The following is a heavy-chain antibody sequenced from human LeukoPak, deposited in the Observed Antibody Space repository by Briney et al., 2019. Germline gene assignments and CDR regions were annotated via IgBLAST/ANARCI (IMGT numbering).Heavy chain of an antibody. J-gene: IGHJ4*02. V-gene: IGHV3-15*01. CDR2: IKSKTDGGTT. Sequence: GGSLRLSCAASGFTFSNAWMSWVRQAPGKGLEWVGRIKSKTDGGTTDYAAPVKGRFTISRDDSKNTLYLQMNSLKTEDTAVYYCTTHYGDYVGDFDYWGQGTLVTVSS. CDR1: GFTFSNAW. D-gene: IGHD4-17*01. CDR3: TTHYGDYVGDFDY.